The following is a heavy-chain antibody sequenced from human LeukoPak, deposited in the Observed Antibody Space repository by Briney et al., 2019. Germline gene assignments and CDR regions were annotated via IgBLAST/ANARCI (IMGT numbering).Heavy chain of an antibody. V-gene: IGHV1-18*01. J-gene: IGHJ4*02. CDR1: GYTFTSYG. Sequence: ASVKVSCKASGYTFTSYGISWVRQAPGQGLEWMGWISAYNSNTNYAQKLQGRVTMTTDTSTSTAYMELRSLRSDDTAVYYCARGSPKRAVAETFDYWGQGTLVTVSS. CDR2: ISAYNSNT. D-gene: IGHD6-19*01. CDR3: ARGSPKRAVAETFDY.